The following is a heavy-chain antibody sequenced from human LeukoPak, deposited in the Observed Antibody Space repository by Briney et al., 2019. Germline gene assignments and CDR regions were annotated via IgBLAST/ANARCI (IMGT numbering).Heavy chain of an antibody. Sequence: ASVKVSCKASGYTFTSYGISWVRQAPGQGLEWMGIINPSGGSTSYAQKFQGRVTMTRDTSTSTVYMELSSLRSEDTAVYYCARDPGPIGYCSSTSCYNWFDPWGQGTLATVSS. D-gene: IGHD2-2*01. CDR2: INPSGGST. J-gene: IGHJ5*02. V-gene: IGHV1-46*01. CDR3: ARDPGPIGYCSSTSCYNWFDP. CDR1: GYTFTSYG.